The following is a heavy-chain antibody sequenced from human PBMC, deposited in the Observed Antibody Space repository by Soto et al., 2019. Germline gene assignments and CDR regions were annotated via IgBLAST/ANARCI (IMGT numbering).Heavy chain of an antibody. CDR2: ISYDGSNK. D-gene: IGHD2-8*02. V-gene: IGHV3-30*18. Sequence: GGSLRLSCAASGFTFSSYGMHWVRQAPGKGLEWVAVISYDGSNKYYADSVKGRFTISRDNSKNTLYLQMNSLRAEDTAVYYCAKDNLRQAGGYYHYYGMDVWGQGTTVTVSS. CDR1: GFTFSSYG. J-gene: IGHJ6*02. CDR3: AKDNLRQAGGYYHYYGMDV.